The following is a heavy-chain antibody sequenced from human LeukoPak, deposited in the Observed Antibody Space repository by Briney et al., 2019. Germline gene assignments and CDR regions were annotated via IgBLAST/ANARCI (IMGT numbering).Heavy chain of an antibody. V-gene: IGHV4-59*01. CDR2: IYYSGST. CDR3: ASTGYSSSWYEGQIDY. CDR1: GGSITSYY. D-gene: IGHD6-13*01. J-gene: IGHJ4*02. Sequence: PSETLSLTCTVSGGSITSYYWSWIRQPPGKGLEWIGYIYYSGSTNYNPSLKSRVTISVDTSKNQFSLKLSSVSAADTAVYYCASTGYSSSWYEGQIDYWGQGTLVTVSS.